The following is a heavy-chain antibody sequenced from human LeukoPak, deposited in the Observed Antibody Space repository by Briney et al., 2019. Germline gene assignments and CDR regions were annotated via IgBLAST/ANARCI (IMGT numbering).Heavy chain of an antibody. D-gene: IGHD3-10*01. V-gene: IGHV3-33*01. CDR1: GFTFSNYG. CDR2: IWYDGGNK. CDR3: ARSLERDYHGANYYMNNWFDP. Sequence: GGSLRLSCAPSGFTFSNYGMHWVRQAPGKGLEWVAVIWYDGGNKYYADSVKGRFTISRDNSKNTLYLQMNSLRAEDTAVYYCARSLERDYHGANYYMNNWFDPWGQGTLVAVSS. J-gene: IGHJ5*02.